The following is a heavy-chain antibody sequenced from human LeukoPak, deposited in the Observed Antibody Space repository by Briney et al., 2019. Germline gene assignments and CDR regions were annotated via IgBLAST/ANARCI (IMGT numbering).Heavy chain of an antibody. CDR2: ISDSGRAT. D-gene: IGHD5-18*01. V-gene: IGHV3-23*01. CDR3: ARHDSFIPF. J-gene: IGHJ4*02. Sequence: GGSLRLSCVASGFGFSDFAMSWVPQAPGKGLEWVSGISDSGRATYYTDSVKGRCTISRDNTKNTLNLQLNNVRAEDTALYFCARHDSFIPFWGQGMQVTVSS. CDR1: GFGFSDFA.